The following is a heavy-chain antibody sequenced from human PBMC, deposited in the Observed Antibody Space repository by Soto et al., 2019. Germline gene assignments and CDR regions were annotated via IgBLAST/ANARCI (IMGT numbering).Heavy chain of an antibody. CDR3: ARGMTTVTTLDY. D-gene: IGHD4-4*01. CDR1: GGSFSGYY. CDR2: INHSEST. Sequence: PSETLSLTCAVYGGSFSGYYWSWIRQPPGKGLEWIGEINHSESTNYNPSLKSRVTISVDRSKNQFSLKLSSVTAADTAVYYCARGMTTVTTLDYWGQGTLVTVSS. V-gene: IGHV4-34*01. J-gene: IGHJ4*02.